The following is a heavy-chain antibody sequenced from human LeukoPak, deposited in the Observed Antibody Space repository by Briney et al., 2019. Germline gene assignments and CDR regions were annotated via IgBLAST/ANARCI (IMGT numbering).Heavy chain of an antibody. D-gene: IGHD3-10*01. CDR2: INSDSGAT. CDR1: GYAFTRYN. Sequence: AAVKVSCKASGYAFTRYNFHLVRQAPGQGLEWMGWINSDSGATNYAQKFQGRVTMTWDTSISTAYMELNSLRSDDTAVYYCATGGGYFYDYWGQGTLVTVSS. CDR3: ATGGGYFYDY. V-gene: IGHV1-2*02. J-gene: IGHJ4*02.